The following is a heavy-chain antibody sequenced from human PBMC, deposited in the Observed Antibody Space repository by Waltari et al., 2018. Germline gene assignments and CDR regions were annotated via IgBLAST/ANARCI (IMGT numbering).Heavy chain of an antibody. CDR1: GGSISSSY. CDR3: ARANWGALNWYFDL. J-gene: IGHJ2*01. Sequence: QVQLQESGPGLVKPSATLSLTCTVSGGSISSSYWIWIRQPPGKGLEWIGYIYYSGSTNYNPSLKSRVTISVDTSKNQFSLKLSSVTAADTAVYYCARANWGALNWYFDLWGRGTLVTVSS. CDR2: IYYSGST. D-gene: IGHD7-27*01. V-gene: IGHV4-59*01.